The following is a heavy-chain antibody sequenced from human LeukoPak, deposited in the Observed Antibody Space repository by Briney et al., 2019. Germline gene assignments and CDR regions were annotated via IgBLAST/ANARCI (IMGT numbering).Heavy chain of an antibody. V-gene: IGHV3-48*01. Sequence: GGSLRLSCAASGFTFSSYSMNWVRQAPGKGLEWVSYISSSSSTIYYADSVKGRFTISRDNAKNSLYLQMNSLRAEDTAVYYCARTLIAYCGGDCYPDAFDIWGQGTIVTVSS. CDR2: ISSSSSTI. D-gene: IGHD2-21*01. J-gene: IGHJ3*02. CDR3: ARTLIAYCGGDCYPDAFDI. CDR1: GFTFSSYS.